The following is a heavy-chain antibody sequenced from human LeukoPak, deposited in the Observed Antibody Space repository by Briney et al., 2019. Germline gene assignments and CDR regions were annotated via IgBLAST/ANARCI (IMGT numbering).Heavy chain of an antibody. D-gene: IGHD6-13*01. J-gene: IGHJ6*03. CDR2: IYTSGST. CDR3: ASLKYSSSWDYYYYYYMDV. Sequence: PSETLSLTRTVSGGSISSYYWSWIRQPAGKGLEWIGRIYTSGSTNYNPSLKSRVTISVDKSKNQFSLKLGSVTAADTAVYYCASLKYSSSWDYYYYYYMDVWGKGTTVTVSS. V-gene: IGHV4-4*07. CDR1: GGSISSYY.